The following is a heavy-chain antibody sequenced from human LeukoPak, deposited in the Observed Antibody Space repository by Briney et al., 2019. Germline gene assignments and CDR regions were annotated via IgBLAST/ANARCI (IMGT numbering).Heavy chain of an antibody. V-gene: IGHV3-30*04. CDR3: ARQKRDYGDYFVYYYYYYMDV. D-gene: IGHD4-17*01. CDR2: IPFDGSNK. Sequence: PGGSLRLSCAASGFTFSNHAMHWVRQAPGQGLEWVAVIPFDGSNKYYADSVKGRFTVSRDNSKSTLYLQMNSLRAEDTAVYYCARQKRDYGDYFVYYYYYYMDVWGKGTTVTISS. CDR1: GFTFSNHA. J-gene: IGHJ6*03.